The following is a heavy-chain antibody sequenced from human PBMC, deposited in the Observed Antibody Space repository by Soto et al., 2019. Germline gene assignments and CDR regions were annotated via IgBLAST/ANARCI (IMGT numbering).Heavy chain of an antibody. CDR3: ASIPRRGYSYGIDY. J-gene: IGHJ4*02. Sequence: QVQLQESGPGLVKPSQTLSLTCNDSGGSISSGTSYWTWIRQHPGEGLEWIGHIYFTGATYSNPSLRSRLTMSVDTSKNQFSLKLTSVTAADTATYYCASIPRRGYSYGIDYWGQGTLVTVSS. D-gene: IGHD2-21*02. V-gene: IGHV4-31*03. CDR2: IYFTGAT. CDR1: GGSISSGTSY.